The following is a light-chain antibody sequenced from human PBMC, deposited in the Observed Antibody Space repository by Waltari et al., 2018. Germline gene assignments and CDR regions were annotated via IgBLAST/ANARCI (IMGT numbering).Light chain of an antibody. CDR1: SSKIGAGYD. J-gene: IGLJ2*01. CDR3: QSYDRSLSVRV. V-gene: IGLV1-40*01. CDR2: ANF. Sequence: QSVLTQPPSVSGAPGQRVTISCNGSSSKIGAGYDVNWYQQLPGSAPQLLIYANFVRPSGVPDRFSGSKSGTSASLAITGLQAEDEADYYCQSYDRSLSVRVFGGGTKLTVL.